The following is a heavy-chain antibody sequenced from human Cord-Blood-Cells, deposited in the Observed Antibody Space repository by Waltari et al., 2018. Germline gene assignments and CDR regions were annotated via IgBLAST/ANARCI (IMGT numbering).Heavy chain of an antibody. D-gene: IGHD1-26*01. V-gene: IGHV4-34*01. CDR3: ARPIVGATAFDI. Sequence: QVQLQQWGAGLLKPSETLSLTCAVYGGSFSGYYWSWIRQPQGKGLEWIGEINHSGSTNYNPARQSRVTISVAPSNNQFSLKLSSGTAADTAVYYCARPIVGATAFDIWGQGTMVTVSS. J-gene: IGHJ3*02. CDR2: INHSGST. CDR1: GGSFSGYY.